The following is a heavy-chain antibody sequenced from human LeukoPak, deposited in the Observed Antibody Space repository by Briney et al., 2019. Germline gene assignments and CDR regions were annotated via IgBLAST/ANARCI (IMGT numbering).Heavy chain of an antibody. CDR2: ISGSGGIT. CDR1: GFTFSSYV. Sequence: GGSLRLSCAAAGFTFSSYVMYWVRQAPGKGLEWVSGISGSGGITFYADSVKGRFTISRDNSENTVYLQMNSMRADDTAVYYCAKTTAGYSSGRYPGWPVDYWGQGTLVTASS. J-gene: IGHJ4*02. V-gene: IGHV3-23*01. CDR3: AKTTAGYSSGRYPGWPVDY. D-gene: IGHD6-19*01.